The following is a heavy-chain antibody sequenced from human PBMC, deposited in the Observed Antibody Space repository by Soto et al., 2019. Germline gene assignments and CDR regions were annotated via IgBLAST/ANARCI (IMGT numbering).Heavy chain of an antibody. J-gene: IGHJ4*02. Sequence: EVQLLESGGGLVQPGGSLRLSCAASGFTFSNYAMTWVRQAPGKGLEWVSVITGSGGGTYFVDSVKGRFTISRDNSKNTVYLQMNSLRAEDTAVYDCAKRPLTAAGFDYWGQGTLVTVSS. V-gene: IGHV3-23*01. CDR2: ITGSGGGT. D-gene: IGHD6-13*01. CDR1: GFTFSNYA. CDR3: AKRPLTAAGFDY.